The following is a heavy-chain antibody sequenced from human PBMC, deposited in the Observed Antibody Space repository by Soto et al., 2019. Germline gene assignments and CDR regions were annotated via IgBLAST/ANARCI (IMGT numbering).Heavy chain of an antibody. D-gene: IGHD2-2*01. CDR2: IYYSGST. CDR3: ASCSSTSCSEPTEFDY. J-gene: IGHJ4*02. V-gene: IGHV4-31*03. CDR1: GGSISSGGYY. Sequence: PSETLSLTCTVSGGSISSGGYYWSWIRQHPGKGLEWIGYIYYSGSTYYNPSLKSRVTISVDTSKNQFSLKLSSVTAADTAVYYCASCSSTSCSEPTEFDYWGQGTLVTVSS.